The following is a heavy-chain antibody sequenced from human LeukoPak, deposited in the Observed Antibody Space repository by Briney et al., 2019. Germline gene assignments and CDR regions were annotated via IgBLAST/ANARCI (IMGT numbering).Heavy chain of an antibody. D-gene: IGHD1-26*01. V-gene: IGHV3-23*01. CDR1: GFTFSSYA. Sequence: PGGSLRLSCAASGFTFSSYAMSWVRQAPGKGLEWVSAISGSGGSTYYADSVKGRFTISRDNAKNSLYLQMNSLRAEDTALYHCARDLADSGSYFYDYWGQGTLVTVSS. CDR2: ISGSGGST. J-gene: IGHJ4*02. CDR3: ARDLADSGSYFYDY.